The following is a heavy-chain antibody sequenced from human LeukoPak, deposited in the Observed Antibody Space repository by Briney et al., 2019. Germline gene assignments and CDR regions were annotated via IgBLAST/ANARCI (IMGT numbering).Heavy chain of an antibody. J-gene: IGHJ3*02. CDR3: GRVESSALRNAFDI. V-gene: IGHV4-59*01. CDR2: IYYSGTA. CDR1: SFSINSYY. Sequence: PSETLSLTCTGSSFSINSYYWSWLPQPPGKGLEGCRYIYYSGTANYNHSLNSRVTISVKTSKTQSSLKLSSVTAADTAVYYCGRVESSALRNAFDIWGQGTMVTVSS. D-gene: IGHD1-14*01.